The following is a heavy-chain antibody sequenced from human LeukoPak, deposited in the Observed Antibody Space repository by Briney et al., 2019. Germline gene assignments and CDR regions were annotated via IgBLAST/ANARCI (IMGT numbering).Heavy chain of an antibody. D-gene: IGHD3-10*01. CDR1: GGSISSGSYY. V-gene: IGHV4-61*02. J-gene: IGHJ2*01. Sequence: SQTLSLTCTVSGGSISSGSYYWSWIRQPAGKGLEWIGRIYTSGSTNYNPSLKSRVTISVGTSKNQFSLKLSSVTAADTAVYYCARRRRMVRGVINWYFDLWGRGTLVTVSS. CDR3: ARRRRMVRGVINWYFDL. CDR2: IYTSGST.